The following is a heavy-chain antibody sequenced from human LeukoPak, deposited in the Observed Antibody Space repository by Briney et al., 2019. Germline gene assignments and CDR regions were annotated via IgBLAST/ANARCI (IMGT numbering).Heavy chain of an antibody. V-gene: IGHV1-2*02. J-gene: IGHJ4*02. CDR1: GYTFTGYY. CDR3: AAYYYDSSGYYYGY. Sequence: GASVKVSCKASGYTFTGYYMHWVRQAPGQGLEWMGWINPNSGGTNYAQKFQGRVTMTRDTSISTAYMELSRLRSDDTAVYYCAAYYYDSSGYYYGYWGQGTLVTVSS. D-gene: IGHD3-22*01. CDR2: INPNSGGT.